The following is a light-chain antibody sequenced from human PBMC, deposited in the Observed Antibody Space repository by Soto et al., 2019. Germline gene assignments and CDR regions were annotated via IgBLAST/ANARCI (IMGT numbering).Light chain of an antibody. CDR2: YRSDSDN. V-gene: IGLV5-45*03. Sequence: QLVLTQPSSLSAAPGASAILTCTLLSCMNVGTYRIYWYQQKPGSPPQYLLNYRSDSDNQQGSGVPSRFSGSKDASANAGILLISGLQSEDEADYYCMIWHNSAYVFGAGTKVTVL. CDR1: SCMNVGTYR. CDR3: MIWHNSAYV. J-gene: IGLJ1*01.